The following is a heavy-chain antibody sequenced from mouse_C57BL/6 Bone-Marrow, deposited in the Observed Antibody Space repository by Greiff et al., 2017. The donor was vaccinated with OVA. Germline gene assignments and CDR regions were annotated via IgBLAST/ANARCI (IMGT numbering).Heavy chain of an antibody. CDR2: IYPGSGNT. CDR1: GYSFTSYY. V-gene: IGHV1-66*01. D-gene: IGHD1-2*01. J-gene: IGHJ2*01. CDR3: AREGITTAPINFDY. Sequence: QVQLQQSGPELVKPGASVKISCKASGYSFTSYYIHWVKQRPGQGLEWIGWIYPGSGNTKYNEKFNGKATLTADTSSSTAYMQLSSLTSEDSAVYYCAREGITTAPINFDYWGQGTTLTVSS.